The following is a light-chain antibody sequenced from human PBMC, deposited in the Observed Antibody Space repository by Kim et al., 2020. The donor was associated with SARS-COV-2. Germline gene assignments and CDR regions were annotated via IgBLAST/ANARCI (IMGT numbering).Light chain of an antibody. CDR1: SGSIASNN. V-gene: IGLV6-57*02. CDR2: EDN. CDR3: QSYDSRIFWV. J-gene: IGLJ3*02. Sequence: KTVTTAGTGSSGSIASNNVQWDRQRPGSAPTTVIYEDNQRPSGVPDRFSGSIDSSSNSASLTISGLKTEDEADYYYQSYDSRIFWVFGGGTQLTVL.